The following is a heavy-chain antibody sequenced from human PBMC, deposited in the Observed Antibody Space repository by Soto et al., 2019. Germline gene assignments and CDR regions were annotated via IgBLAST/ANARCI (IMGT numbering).Heavy chain of an antibody. V-gene: IGHV1-69*13. Sequence: SVKVSCKASGGTFSSYAISWVRQAPGQGHEWMGGIIPIFGTANYAQKFQGRVTITADESTTTAYMELSSLRSEDTAVYYCARDTHIAARPYYYYGMDVWGQGTTVTVSS. CDR2: IIPIFGTA. D-gene: IGHD6-6*01. CDR3: ARDTHIAARPYYYYGMDV. CDR1: GGTFSSYA. J-gene: IGHJ6*02.